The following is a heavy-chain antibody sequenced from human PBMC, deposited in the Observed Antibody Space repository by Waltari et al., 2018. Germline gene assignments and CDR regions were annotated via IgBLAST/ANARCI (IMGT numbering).Heavy chain of an antibody. D-gene: IGHD4-4*01. CDR1: GASISAYS. V-gene: IGHV4-59*13. J-gene: IGHJ6*04. CDR2: IYYSGAA. Sequence: QVQLQESGPGQVQPSETLSPPRHVAGASISAYSWSWIRQPPGKGLEWIGYIYYSGAANYNPSLQSRVTISLDTSKNQFSLNLTSVTAADTAVYYCARGGSTVTFSTRMDVWGKGTTVTVSS. CDR3: ARGGSTVTFSTRMDV.